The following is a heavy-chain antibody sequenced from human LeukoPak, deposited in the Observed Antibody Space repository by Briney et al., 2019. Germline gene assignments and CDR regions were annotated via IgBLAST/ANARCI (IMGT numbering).Heavy chain of an antibody. V-gene: IGHV4-39*07. CDR1: GDSISSSRSY. CDR2: IDHSGST. Sequence: SETLSLTCTVSGDSISSSRSYWGWIRQPPGKGLEWIGEIDHSGSTNYNPSLKSRVTISVDTSKNQFSLKLSSVTAADTAVYYCATRRGYFDYWGQGTLVTVSS. D-gene: IGHD3-10*01. CDR3: ATRRGYFDY. J-gene: IGHJ4*02.